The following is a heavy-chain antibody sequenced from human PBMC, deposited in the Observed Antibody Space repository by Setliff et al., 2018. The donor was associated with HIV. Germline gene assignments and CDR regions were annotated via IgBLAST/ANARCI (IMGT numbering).Heavy chain of an antibody. CDR3: TADRASVWYGH. D-gene: IGHD6-19*01. J-gene: IGHJ5*02. CDR2: AFYSDNT. CDR1: GGSISSGTYY. V-gene: IGHV4-39*07. Sequence: PSETLSLTCIVSGGSISSGTYYWGWIRQPPGKGLEYIGSAFYSDNTYYKPSLEGRVSMSFDSSKNQFSLRLRSMAAADAATYYCTADRASVWYGHWGQGTLVT.